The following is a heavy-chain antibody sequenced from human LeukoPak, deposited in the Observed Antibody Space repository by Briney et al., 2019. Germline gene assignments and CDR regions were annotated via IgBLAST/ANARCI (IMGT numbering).Heavy chain of an antibody. J-gene: IGHJ4*02. D-gene: IGHD3-9*01. V-gene: IGHV3-23*01. CDR2: ITGSGGTT. CDR1: GFTFSNYA. CDR3: AKWGDYDGLTGYDSDC. Sequence: QPGASLRLSCAASGFTFSNYAMSWVRQAPGKGLEWVSAITGSGGTTWYADSVKGHFTISRDNSKNTLHLQMNSLGAEDTAVYYCAKWGDYDGLTGYDSDCWGQGTLVTVSS.